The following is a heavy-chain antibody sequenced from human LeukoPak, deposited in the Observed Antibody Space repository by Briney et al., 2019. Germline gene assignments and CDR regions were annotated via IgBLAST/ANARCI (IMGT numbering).Heavy chain of an antibody. CDR3: AKGYDSSGYREYFDY. Sequence: SVKVSCKASGGTFSSYAISWVRQAPGQGLEWMGRIIPILGIANYAQKFQGRVTITADKSTSTAYMELSSLRAEDTAVYYCAKGYDSSGYREYFDYWGQGTLVTVSS. CDR2: IIPILGIA. V-gene: IGHV1-69*04. CDR1: GGTFSSYA. J-gene: IGHJ4*02. D-gene: IGHD3-22*01.